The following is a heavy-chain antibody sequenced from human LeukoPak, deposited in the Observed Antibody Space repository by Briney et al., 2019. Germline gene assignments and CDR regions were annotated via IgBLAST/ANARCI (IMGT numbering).Heavy chain of an antibody. CDR1: GFTFSSYA. J-gene: IGHJ4*02. D-gene: IGHD3-10*01. CDR2: TSGSGGST. Sequence: GGSLGLSCAASGFTFSSYAMSWVRQAPGKGLEWVSGTSGSGGSTYYADSVKGRFTISRDNSKNTLYLQMNSLRAEDTAVYYCAKGDGGFGELFDYWGQGTLVTVSS. V-gene: IGHV3-23*01. CDR3: AKGDGGFGELFDY.